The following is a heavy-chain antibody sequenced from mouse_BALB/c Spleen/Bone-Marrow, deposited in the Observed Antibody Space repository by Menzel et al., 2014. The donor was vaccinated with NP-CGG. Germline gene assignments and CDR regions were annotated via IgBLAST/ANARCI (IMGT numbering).Heavy chain of an antibody. CDR3: APYYYGSSSFAY. V-gene: IGHV14-3*02. J-gene: IGHJ3*01. CDR1: GFNIXDTY. D-gene: IGHD1-1*01. Sequence: VKLVESGAELVKPGASVKLSCTASGFNIXDTYMHWVKQRPEQGLEWIGRIDPANGNTKYDPKFQGKATITADTSSNXAYLQLSSLTSEDTAVYYCAPYYYGSSSFAYWGQGTLVTVSA. CDR2: IDPANGNT.